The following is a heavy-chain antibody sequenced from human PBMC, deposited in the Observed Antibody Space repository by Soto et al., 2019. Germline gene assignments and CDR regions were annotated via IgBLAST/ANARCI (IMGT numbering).Heavy chain of an antibody. CDR2: ISYDGSNK. CDR3: ARDVGSGYYDILTGYYSRDYYYGMDV. J-gene: IGHJ6*02. CDR1: GFTFSSYA. V-gene: IGHV3-30-3*01. D-gene: IGHD3-9*01. Sequence: GGSLRLSCAASGFTFSSYAMHWVRQAPGKGLEWVAVISYDGSNKYYADSVKGRFTISRDNSKNTLYLQMNSLRAEDTAVYYCARDVGSGYYDILTGYYSRDYYYGMDVWGQGTTVTVSS.